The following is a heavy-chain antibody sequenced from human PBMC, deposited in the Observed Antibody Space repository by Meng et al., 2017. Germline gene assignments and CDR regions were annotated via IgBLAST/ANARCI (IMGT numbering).Heavy chain of an antibody. CDR3: AREIGGAGNH. D-gene: IGHD6-19*01. V-gene: IGHV1-2*06. Sequence: ASVKVSCKASGYTFIGYYMHWVRQAPGQGLEWMGRINPRSGDTNSAQKFQGRVTMTRDTSISTAYMELSSLRSDDTAVYYCAREIGGAGNHWGQGTLVTVSS. CDR1: GYTFIGYY. CDR2: INPRSGDT. J-gene: IGHJ4*02.